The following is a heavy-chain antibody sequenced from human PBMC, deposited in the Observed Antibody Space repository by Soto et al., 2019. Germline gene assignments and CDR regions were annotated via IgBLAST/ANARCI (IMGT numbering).Heavy chain of an antibody. V-gene: IGHV4-31*03. D-gene: IGHD3-10*01. CDR2: IHFTGTT. J-gene: IGHJ4*02. CDR3: ASRAVGSGREFDF. Sequence: QVQLQESGPGLVKPSQTLSLTCSVSGDSSSTDAYYWSWIRQSPGKGLEWLAYIHFTGTTWYNPSLTSRLSTPLDTSNNQFSVNLNTVTAGDTAVYYCASRAVGSGREFDFWGRGALVTVSS. CDR1: GDSSSTDAYY.